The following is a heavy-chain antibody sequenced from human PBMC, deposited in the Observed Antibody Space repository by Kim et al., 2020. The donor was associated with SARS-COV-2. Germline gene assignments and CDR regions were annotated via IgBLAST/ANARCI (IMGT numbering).Heavy chain of an antibody. CDR3: ARYSCSGGSCYIDY. Sequence: SETLSLTCTVSGGSISSYYWSWIRQPPGKGLEWIGYIYYSGSTNYNPSLKSRVTISVDTSKNQFSLKLSSVTAADTAVYYCARYSCSGGSCYIDYWGQGTLVTVSS. V-gene: IGHV4-59*08. CDR1: GGSISSYY. J-gene: IGHJ4*02. CDR2: IYYSGST. D-gene: IGHD2-15*01.